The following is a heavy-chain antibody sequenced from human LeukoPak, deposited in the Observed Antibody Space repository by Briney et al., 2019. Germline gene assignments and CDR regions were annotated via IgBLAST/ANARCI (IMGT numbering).Heavy chain of an antibody. CDR3: ARRLPVAGTDDAFDI. D-gene: IGHD6-19*01. Sequence: KSSETLSLTCTVSGGSISSYYRSWIRQPAGKGLEWVGRIYTSGSTNYNPSLKSRVTMSVDTSKNQFSLKLSSVTAADTAVYYCARRLPVAGTDDAFDIWGQGTMVTVSS. V-gene: IGHV4-4*07. J-gene: IGHJ3*02. CDR2: IYTSGST. CDR1: GGSISSYY.